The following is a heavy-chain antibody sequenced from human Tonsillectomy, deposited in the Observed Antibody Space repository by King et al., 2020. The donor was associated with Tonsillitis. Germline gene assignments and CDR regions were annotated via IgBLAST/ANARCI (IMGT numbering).Heavy chain of an antibody. J-gene: IGHJ6*02. CDR3: ARGVDFIILVPAGIAYYHMDV. Sequence: QLQESGPGLVKPSETLSLTCAVSGYSISNGYYWSWIRQSPGKGLECMGSIYHSGSTYYNPSLKSRVTISVDTSKNHFSLKLSSVTAADTAVYYCARGVDFIILVPAGIAYYHMDVWGQGTTVTVAS. CDR1: GYSISNGYY. CDR2: IYHSGST. D-gene: IGHD2-2*01. V-gene: IGHV4-38-2*01.